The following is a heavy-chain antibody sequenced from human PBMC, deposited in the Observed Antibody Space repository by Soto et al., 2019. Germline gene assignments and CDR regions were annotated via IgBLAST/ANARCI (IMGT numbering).Heavy chain of an antibody. V-gene: IGHV4-31*03. J-gene: IGHJ4*02. Sequence: SETLSLTCTVSGGSISSGGYYWSWIRQHPGKGLEWIGYIYYSGSTYYNPSLKSRVTISVDTSKNQFSLKLSFVTAADTAVYYCARVPLPLYYFDYWGQGTLVTVSS. CDR1: GGSISSGGYY. CDR3: ARVPLPLYYFDY. D-gene: IGHD2-15*01. CDR2: IYYSGST.